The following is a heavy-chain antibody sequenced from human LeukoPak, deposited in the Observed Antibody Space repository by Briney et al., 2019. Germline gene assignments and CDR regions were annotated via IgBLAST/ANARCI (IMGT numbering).Heavy chain of an antibody. CDR3: ARGGRRYFDL. V-gene: IGHV4-34*01. CDR1: GGSFSGYY. CDR2: INHSGST. Sequence: SETLSLTCAVYGGSFSGYYWSWIRQPPGKGLEWIGGINHSGSTNYNPSLKSRVTISVDTSKNQFSLKLSSVTAADTAVYYCARGGRRYFDLWGRGTLVTVSS. J-gene: IGHJ2*01.